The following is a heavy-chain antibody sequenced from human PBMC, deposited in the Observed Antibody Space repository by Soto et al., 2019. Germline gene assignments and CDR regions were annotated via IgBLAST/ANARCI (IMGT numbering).Heavy chain of an antibody. J-gene: IGHJ4*02. D-gene: IGHD6-19*01. Sequence: EVQLVESGGGMVQPGGSLRVSCAASGFTFSSYSMHWVRQAPGKGLEWVSYISGSGGTIYYADSEKGRFTISRDNAKNSLSVQMNSLRDEDTAVYFCARETGLRSSGWSYYFDFWGQGTRVTVSS. CDR3: ARETGLRSSGWSYYFDF. CDR2: ISGSGGTI. CDR1: GFTFSSYS. V-gene: IGHV3-48*02.